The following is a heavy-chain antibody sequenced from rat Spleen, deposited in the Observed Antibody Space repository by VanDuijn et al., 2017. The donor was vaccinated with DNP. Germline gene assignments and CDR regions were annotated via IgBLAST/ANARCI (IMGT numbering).Heavy chain of an antibody. Sequence: QVQLKESGPGLVQPSQTLSLTCTVSRFSLTSGNIHWVRQPPGKSLVWMGSIWAAGGTNYNSAVQSRLSISRDTSKSQVLLKMNSLQTEDTAIYFCARSEGAAYFDYWGQGVMVTVSS. CDR2: IWAAGGT. CDR3: ARSEGAAYFDY. D-gene: IGHD1-11*01. CDR1: RFSLTSGN. J-gene: IGHJ2*01. V-gene: IGHV2-15*01.